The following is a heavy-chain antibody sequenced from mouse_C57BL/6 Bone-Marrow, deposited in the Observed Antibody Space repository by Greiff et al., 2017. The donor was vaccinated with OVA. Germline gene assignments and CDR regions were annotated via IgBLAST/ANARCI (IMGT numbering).Heavy chain of an antibody. J-gene: IGHJ2*01. Sequence: EVKVEESGGGLVQPGGSMKLSCVASGFTFSNYWMNWVRQSPEKGLEWVAQIRLKSDNYATHYAESVKGRFTISRDDSKSSVYLQMNNLRAEDTGIYYCTEFYYGSPLDYWGQGTTLTVSS. V-gene: IGHV6-3*01. CDR2: IRLKSDNYAT. CDR1: GFTFSNYW. CDR3: TEFYYGSPLDY. D-gene: IGHD1-1*01.